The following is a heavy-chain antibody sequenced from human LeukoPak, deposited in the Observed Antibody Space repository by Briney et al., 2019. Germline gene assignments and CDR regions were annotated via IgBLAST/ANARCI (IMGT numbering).Heavy chain of an antibody. V-gene: IGHV3-21*01. CDR3: ASHRSSITIFLQAFDI. CDR2: ISSSSSYI. J-gene: IGHJ3*02. CDR1: GFTFSSYS. D-gene: IGHD3-3*01. Sequence: PGGSLRLSCAASGFTFSSYSMNWVRQSPGKGLEWVSSISSSSSYIYYADSVKGRFTISRDNAKNSLYLQMNSLRAEDTAVYYCASHRSSITIFLQAFDIWGQGTMVTVSS.